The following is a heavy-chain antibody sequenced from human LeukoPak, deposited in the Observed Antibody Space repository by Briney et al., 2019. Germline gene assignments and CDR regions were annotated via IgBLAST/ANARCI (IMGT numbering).Heavy chain of an antibody. CDR3: ATIKHGQIFGYFDF. CDR2: VIDSVRT. Sequence: SETLPLTCTVSGASISSHYWSWLRQPPGKGLEWIGYVIDSVRTKDNPSLQSRLTLSADTSKNEFSLRLSSVTAADTAVYYCATIKHGQIFGYFDFWGQGIKVTVSS. CDR1: GASISSHY. D-gene: IGHD3-16*01. V-gene: IGHV4-59*11. J-gene: IGHJ4*02.